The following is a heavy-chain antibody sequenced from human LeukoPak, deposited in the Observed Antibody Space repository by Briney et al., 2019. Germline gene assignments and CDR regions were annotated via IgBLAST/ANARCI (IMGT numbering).Heavy chain of an antibody. CDR1: GGSISSSSYY. J-gene: IGHJ1*01. CDR2: IYYSGST. Sequence: SETLSLTCTVSGGSISSSSYYWGWIRQPPGKGLEWIGSIYYSGSTYYNPSLKSRVTISVDTSKNQFSLKLSSVTAADTAVYYCVRPDYDFWSGSAEYFQHWGQGTLVTVSS. CDR3: VRPDYDFWSGSAEYFQH. D-gene: IGHD3-3*01. V-gene: IGHV4-39*01.